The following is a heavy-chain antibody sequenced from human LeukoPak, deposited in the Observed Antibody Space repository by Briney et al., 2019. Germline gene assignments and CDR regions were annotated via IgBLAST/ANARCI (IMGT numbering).Heavy chain of an antibody. J-gene: IGHJ4*02. D-gene: IGHD3-22*01. Sequence: PGGSLRLSCPTSGFSFGDYAMSWFRQGPGKGLEWVSAISGSGGSTYYADSVKGRFTISRDNSKNTLYLQMNSLRAEDTAVYYCAKESYYDSSVPDYWGQGTLVTVSS. CDR2: ISGSGGST. V-gene: IGHV3-23*01. CDR3: AKESYYDSSVPDY. CDR1: GFSFGDYA.